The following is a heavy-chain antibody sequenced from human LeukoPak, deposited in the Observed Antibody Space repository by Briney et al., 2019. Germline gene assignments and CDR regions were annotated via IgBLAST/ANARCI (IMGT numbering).Heavy chain of an antibody. CDR3: AVQGFLEWLLYPRGAFDI. CDR2: IYYSGST. CDR1: GGSISSSSYY. V-gene: IGHV4-39*01. D-gene: IGHD3-3*01. J-gene: IGHJ3*02. Sequence: SETLSLTCTVSGGSISSSSYYWGWIRQPPGKGLEWIGSIYYSGSTYYNPSLKSRVTISVDTSKNQFSLKLSSVTAADTAVYYCAVQGFLEWLLYPRGAFDIWGQGTMVTVSS.